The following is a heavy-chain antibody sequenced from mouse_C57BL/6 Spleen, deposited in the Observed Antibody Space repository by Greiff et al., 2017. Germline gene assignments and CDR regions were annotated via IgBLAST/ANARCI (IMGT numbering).Heavy chain of an antibody. Sequence: EVMLVESGGGLVKPGGSLKLSCAASGFTFSSSAMSWVRQTPEKRLEWVATISDGGSYTYYPDNVKGRFTISRDNAKNNLYLQMSHLKSEDTAMYYCARAITTVAYVDYWGQGTTLTVSS. CDR3: ARAITTVAYVDY. CDR2: ISDGGSYT. CDR1: GFTFSSSA. J-gene: IGHJ2*01. V-gene: IGHV5-4*03. D-gene: IGHD1-1*01.